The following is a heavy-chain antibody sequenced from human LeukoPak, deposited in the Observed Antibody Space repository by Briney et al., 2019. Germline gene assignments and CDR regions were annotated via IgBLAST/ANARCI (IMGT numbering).Heavy chain of an antibody. Sequence: NSSETLSLTCTVSGGSISSYYWSWIRQPPGKGLEWIGYIYYSGSTNYNPSLKSRVTISVDTSKNQFSLKLSSVTAADTAVYYCARHIILTGYGTLGGDAFDIWGQGTMVTVSS. CDR2: IYYSGST. J-gene: IGHJ3*02. CDR1: GGSISSYY. D-gene: IGHD3-9*01. V-gene: IGHV4-59*08. CDR3: ARHIILTGYGTLGGDAFDI.